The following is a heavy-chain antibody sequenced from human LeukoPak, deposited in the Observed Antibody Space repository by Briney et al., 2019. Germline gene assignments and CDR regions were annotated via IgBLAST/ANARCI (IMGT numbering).Heavy chain of an antibody. J-gene: IGHJ3*02. V-gene: IGHV4-4*07. CDR1: GGSISSYY. Sequence: SETLSLTCTVSGGSISSYYWSWIRQPAGKGLEWIGRIYTSGSTNYNPSLKSRVTMSVDTSKNQFSLKLSSVTAADTAVYYCARDGSTKFRYSYGLPANAFDIWGQGTMVTVSS. CDR2: IYTSGST. CDR3: ARDGSTKFRYSYGLPANAFDI. D-gene: IGHD5-18*01.